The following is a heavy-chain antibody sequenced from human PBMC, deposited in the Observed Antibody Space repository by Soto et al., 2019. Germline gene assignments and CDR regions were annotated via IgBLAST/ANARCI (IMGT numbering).Heavy chain of an antibody. D-gene: IGHD2-2*01. J-gene: IGHJ6*02. Sequence: PGGSLRLSCAAPGFTFSSYWMHWVRQAPGKGLVWVSRINSDGSSTSYADSVKGRFTISRDNAKNTLYLQMNSLRAEDTAVYYCARDKDVLVPAAMWGYYYYGMDVWGQGTTVTVSS. V-gene: IGHV3-74*01. CDR1: GFTFSSYW. CDR2: INSDGSST. CDR3: ARDKDVLVPAAMWGYYYYGMDV.